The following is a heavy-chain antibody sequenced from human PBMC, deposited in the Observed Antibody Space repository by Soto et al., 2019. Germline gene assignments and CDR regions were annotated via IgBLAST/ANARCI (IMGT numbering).Heavy chain of an antibody. CDR3: AHSGMVEGGAVDY. V-gene: IGHV2-5*02. D-gene: IGHD2-15*01. CDR2: VYWDDEK. Sequence: QITLKESGPTLVKPTQTLTLTCTFSGFSLSTSGVGVGWIRQPPGKALEWLAIVYWDDEKRYSPSLKSRLTITTHTSTLQAVLTMINIAPVDTATYYCAHSGMVEGGAVDYWRQGTLVTVSS. J-gene: IGHJ4*02. CDR1: GFSLSTSGVG.